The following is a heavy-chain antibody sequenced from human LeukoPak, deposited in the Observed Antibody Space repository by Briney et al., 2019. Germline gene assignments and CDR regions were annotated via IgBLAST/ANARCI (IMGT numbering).Heavy chain of an antibody. CDR1: GYTFTDYY. CDR2: INPKTGGT. J-gene: IGHJ5*02. V-gene: IGHV1-2*02. Sequence: ASVKVSCKASGYTFTDYYVHWVRQAPGQGLEWMGWINPKTGGTSYAQKFQGRVTMTRDTSISTAYMELSRLRSDDTAVYYCARDSSGFSHWFDPWGQGTQVIVSS. D-gene: IGHD6-19*01. CDR3: ARDSSGFSHWFDP.